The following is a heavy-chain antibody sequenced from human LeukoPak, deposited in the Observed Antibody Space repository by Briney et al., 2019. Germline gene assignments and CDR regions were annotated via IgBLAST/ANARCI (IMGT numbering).Heavy chain of an antibody. Sequence: PGGPLRLSCAASGFTFSSYEMNWVRQAPGKGLEWVSYISSSGSTIYYADSVKGRFTISRDNAKNSLYLQMNSLRAEDTAVYYCARNRGEPLDYWGQGTLVTVSS. J-gene: IGHJ4*02. V-gene: IGHV3-48*03. D-gene: IGHD4-17*01. CDR3: ARNRGEPLDY. CDR2: ISSSGSTI. CDR1: GFTFSSYE.